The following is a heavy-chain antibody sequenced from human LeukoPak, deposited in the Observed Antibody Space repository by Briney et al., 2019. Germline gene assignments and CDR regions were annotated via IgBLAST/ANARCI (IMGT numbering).Heavy chain of an antibody. D-gene: IGHD3-3*01. Sequence: GASVKVSCKASGYTFTSYDINWVRQAPGQGLEWMGWMNPNSGNTGYAQKFQGRVTMTRNTSISTAYMELSSLRSEDTAVYYCARGPPKSYYDFWSGYYNWFDPWGQGTLVTVSS. CDR2: MNPNSGNT. CDR1: GYTFTSYD. CDR3: ARGPPKSYYDFWSGYYNWFDP. V-gene: IGHV1-8*01. J-gene: IGHJ5*02.